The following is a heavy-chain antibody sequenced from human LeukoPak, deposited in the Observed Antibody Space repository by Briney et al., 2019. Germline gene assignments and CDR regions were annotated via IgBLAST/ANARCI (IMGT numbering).Heavy chain of an antibody. D-gene: IGHD3-22*01. V-gene: IGHV3-23*01. J-gene: IGHJ4*02. CDR2: ISGSGGTT. Sequence: GGSLRLSCAASGFTFSSYAMSWVRQAPGKGLEWVSVISGSGGTTYYADSVKGRFIIARDNSKNTLYLQMNSLRAEDTAVYYCAEQVSDYDSSTYYYYWGQGALVTVSS. CDR3: AEQVSDYDSSTYYYY. CDR1: GFTFSSYA.